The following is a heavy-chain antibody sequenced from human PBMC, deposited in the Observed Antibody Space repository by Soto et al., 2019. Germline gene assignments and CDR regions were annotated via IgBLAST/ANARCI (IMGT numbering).Heavy chain of an antibody. CDR3: ARLDCSSASCYDPFDY. CDR1: GCSISSYY. V-gene: IGHV4-59*05. D-gene: IGHD2-2*01. J-gene: IGHJ4*02. Sequence: PSETLSLTCTVSGCSISSYYWSWIRQPPGKGLEWIGSIYYSGSTYYNPSLKSRVTISVDTSKNQFSLKLSSVTAADTAVYYCARLDCSSASCYDPFDYWGQGTLVTVSS. CDR2: IYYSGST.